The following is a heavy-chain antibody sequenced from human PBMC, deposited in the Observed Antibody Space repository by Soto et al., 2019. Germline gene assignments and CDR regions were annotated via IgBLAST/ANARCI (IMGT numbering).Heavy chain of an antibody. V-gene: IGHV1-3*01. CDR3: ARVTTIYGGNPTLDY. D-gene: IGHD4-17*01. J-gene: IGHJ4*02. Sequence: ASVKVSCKASGYTFTSYAMHWVRQAPGQRLEWMGWINAGNGNTKYSQKFQGRVTITRDTSASTAYMELSSLRSEDTAVYYCARVTTIYGGNPTLDYWGQGTLVTVSS. CDR1: GYTFTSYA. CDR2: INAGNGNT.